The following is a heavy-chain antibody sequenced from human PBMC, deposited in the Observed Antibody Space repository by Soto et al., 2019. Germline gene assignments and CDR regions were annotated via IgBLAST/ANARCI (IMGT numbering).Heavy chain of an antibody. CDR3: ARDFVVVVAATLRAFDI. Sequence: QVQLVESGGGVVQPGRSLRLSCAASGFTFSSSAMHWVRQAPGKGLEWVAVISYDRSNKYYADSMKGRFTISRDNSKNPLYLQMNSLRAEDTAVYYCARDFVVVVAATLRAFDIWGQGTMVTVSS. J-gene: IGHJ3*02. CDR2: ISYDRSNK. CDR1: GFTFSSSA. V-gene: IGHV3-30-3*01. D-gene: IGHD2-15*01.